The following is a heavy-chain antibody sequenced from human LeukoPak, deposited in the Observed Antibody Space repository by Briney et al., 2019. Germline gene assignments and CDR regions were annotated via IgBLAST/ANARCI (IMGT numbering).Heavy chain of an antibody. Sequence: GGSLRLSCAPSGFTFSSSAMSWLRQAPGKGLEWVSAISSSGTSTYYADSVKGRFTISGDNSNNTLYLQMNGLRAEDTAVYYCAKDPIAARFFDYWGQGTLVTVSS. CDR2: ISSSGTST. D-gene: IGHD6-6*01. J-gene: IGHJ4*02. CDR3: AKDPIAARFFDY. CDR1: GFTFSSSA. V-gene: IGHV3-23*01.